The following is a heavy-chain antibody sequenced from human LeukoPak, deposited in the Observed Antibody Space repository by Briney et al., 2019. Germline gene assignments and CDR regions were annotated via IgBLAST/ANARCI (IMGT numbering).Heavy chain of an antibody. Sequence: ASVKVSCKVSGYTLTELSMHWVRQAPGKGLEWTGGFDPEDGETIYAQKFQGRVTMTEDTSTDTAYMELSSLRSEDTAVYYCATPRPNLYYYDSSGYGGNYFDYWGQGTLVTVSS. D-gene: IGHD3-22*01. J-gene: IGHJ4*02. V-gene: IGHV1-24*01. CDR1: GYTLTELS. CDR3: ATPRPNLYYYDSSGYGGNYFDY. CDR2: FDPEDGET.